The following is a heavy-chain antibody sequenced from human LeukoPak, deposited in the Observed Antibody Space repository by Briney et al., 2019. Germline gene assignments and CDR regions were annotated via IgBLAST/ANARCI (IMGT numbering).Heavy chain of an antibody. Sequence: GGSLRLPCAASGFTFSSYGMTWVRQAPGKGLEWVSAISGSGGNTYYADSVKGRLTISRDNSKNTLYLQMNSLRAEDTAVYYCAKRAYCTSASCLFYFDYWGQGTLVTVSS. CDR3: AKRAYCTSASCLFYFDY. J-gene: IGHJ4*02. CDR2: ISGSGGNT. D-gene: IGHD2-2*01. V-gene: IGHV3-23*01. CDR1: GFTFSSYG.